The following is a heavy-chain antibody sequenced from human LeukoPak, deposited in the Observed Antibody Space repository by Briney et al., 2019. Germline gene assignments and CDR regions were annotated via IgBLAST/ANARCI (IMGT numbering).Heavy chain of an antibody. CDR1: GYTFTSYA. CDR2: INTNTGNP. Sequence: ASVKVSCKASGYTFTSYAMNWVRQAPGQGLEWMGWINTNTGNPTYAQGFTGRFVFSLDTSVSTAYLQISSLKAEDTAVYYCVRVMGYGDLNWFDPWGQGTLVTVSS. CDR3: VRVMGYGDLNWFDP. D-gene: IGHD4-17*01. V-gene: IGHV7-4-1*02. J-gene: IGHJ5*02.